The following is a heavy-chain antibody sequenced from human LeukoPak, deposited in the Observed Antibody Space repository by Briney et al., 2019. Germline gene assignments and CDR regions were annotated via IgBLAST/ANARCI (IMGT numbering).Heavy chain of an antibody. CDR3: ARGARSSYGLLDY. V-gene: IGHV1-69*05. Sequence: SVKVSCKASGGTFSSYAISWVRQAPGQGLEWMGRIIPIFGTANYAQKFQGRVTITTDESTSTAYMELSSLRSEDTAVYYCARGARSSYGLLDYWGQGTLVTVSS. CDR1: GGTFSSYA. CDR2: IIPIFGTA. J-gene: IGHJ4*02. D-gene: IGHD5-18*01.